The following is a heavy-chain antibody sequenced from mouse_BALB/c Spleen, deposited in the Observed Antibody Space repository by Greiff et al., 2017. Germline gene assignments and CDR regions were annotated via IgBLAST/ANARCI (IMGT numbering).Heavy chain of an antibody. CDR1: GYSFTSYW. V-gene: IGHV1S126*01. CDR3: ASWDDYAMDY. J-gene: IGHJ4*01. Sequence: QVQLQQSGPQLVRPGASVKISCKAPGYSFTSYWMHWVKQRPGQGLEWIGMIDPSDSETRLNQKFKDKATLTVDKSSSTAYMQLSSPTSEDSAVYYCASWDDYAMDYWGQGTSVTVSS. CDR2: IDPSDSET. D-gene: IGHD4-1*01.